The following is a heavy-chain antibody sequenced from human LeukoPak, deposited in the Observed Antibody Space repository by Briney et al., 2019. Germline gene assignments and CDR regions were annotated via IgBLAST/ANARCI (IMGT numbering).Heavy chain of an antibody. CDR3: ARGGCSSTSCYLAYYYYGMDV. V-gene: IGHV3-43*02. J-gene: IGHJ6*02. CDR2: INADGGRT. D-gene: IGHD2-2*01. Sequence: QAGGSLRLSCVASGFSLGAYAMHWVRQARGKGLEWVSHINADGGRTYYADAVKGRFTISRDNSKNTLYLQMNSLRAEDTAVYYCARGGCSSTSCYLAYYYYGMDVWGQGTTVAVSS. CDR1: GFSLGAYA.